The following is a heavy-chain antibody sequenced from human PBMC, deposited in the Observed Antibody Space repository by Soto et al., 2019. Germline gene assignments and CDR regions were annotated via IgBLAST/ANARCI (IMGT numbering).Heavy chain of an antibody. CDR2: ISYHGSNI. D-gene: IGHD6-13*01. CDR1: GFTFSSYG. CDR3: AKDGLGIAAAGGLDY. V-gene: IGHV3-30*18. Sequence: QVQLVESGGGVVQPGRSLRLSCAASGFTFSSYGMHWVRQAPGKGLEWVAVISYHGSNIYYADSVKGRFTIFRDNSKNTLYLQMNSLRAEDTAVYYCAKDGLGIAAAGGLDYWGQGTLVTVSS. J-gene: IGHJ4*02.